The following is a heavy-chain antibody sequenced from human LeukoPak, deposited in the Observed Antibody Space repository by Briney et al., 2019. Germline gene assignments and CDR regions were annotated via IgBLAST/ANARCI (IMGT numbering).Heavy chain of an antibody. CDR2: IYYSGST. CDR1: GGSINTGGYY. J-gene: IGHJ6*02. CDR3: ARYGSGTYPLDSFYYYGMDV. Sequence: PSETLSLTCTVSGGSINTGGYYWSWIRQHPGKGLEWIAYIYYSGSTYYNPSLKSRVTISVDTSKNQFSLKLISVTEADTAVYYCARYGSGTYPLDSFYYYGMDVWGRGTTVTVSS. V-gene: IGHV4-31*03. D-gene: IGHD3-10*01.